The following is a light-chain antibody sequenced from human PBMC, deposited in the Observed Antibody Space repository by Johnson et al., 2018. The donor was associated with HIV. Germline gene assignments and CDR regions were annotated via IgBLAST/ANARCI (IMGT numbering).Light chain of an antibody. V-gene: IGLV1-51*02. CDR1: SSNIGNNY. Sequence: QSVLTQSPSVSAAPGQKVTISCSGSSSNIGNNYVSWYQQVPGTAPKLLIYENNKRPSGIPDRFSGSKSGTSAALGITGLQTGDEADYYCGTWDSSLSAHFVFGTGTKLTVL. J-gene: IGLJ1*01. CDR2: ENN. CDR3: GTWDSSLSAHFV.